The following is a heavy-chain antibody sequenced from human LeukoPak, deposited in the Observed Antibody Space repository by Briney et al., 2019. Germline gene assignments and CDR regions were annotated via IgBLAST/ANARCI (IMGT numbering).Heavy chain of an antibody. D-gene: IGHD1-26*01. J-gene: IGHJ3*02. CDR2: IYYSGST. Sequence: PSETLSLTCTVSGGSISSSSYYWGWIRQPPGKGLEWIGSIYYSGSTNYNPSLKSRVTISVDTSKNQFSLKLSSVTAADTAVYYCARRHGRYPRGAQYAFDIWGQGTMVTVSS. CDR3: ARRHGRYPRGAQYAFDI. V-gene: IGHV4-39*07. CDR1: GGSISSSSYY.